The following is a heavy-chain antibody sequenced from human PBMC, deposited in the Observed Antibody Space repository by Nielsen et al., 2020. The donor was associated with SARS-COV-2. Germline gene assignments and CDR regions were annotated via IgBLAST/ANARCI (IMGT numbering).Heavy chain of an antibody. J-gene: IGHJ6*02. D-gene: IGHD6-6*01. CDR1: GFTASSNY. CDR2: IYSGGST. Sequence: GESLKISCAASGFTASSNYMSWVRQAPGKGLEWVSVIYSGGSTYYADSVKGRFTISRDNSKNTLYLQMNSLRAEDTAVYYCASDSSSSSYYYYGMDVWGQGTTVTVSS. V-gene: IGHV3-53*01. CDR3: ASDSSSSSYYYYGMDV.